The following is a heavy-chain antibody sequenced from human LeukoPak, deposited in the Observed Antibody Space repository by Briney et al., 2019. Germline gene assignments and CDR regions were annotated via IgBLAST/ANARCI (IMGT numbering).Heavy chain of an antibody. D-gene: IGHD6-19*01. CDR1: GFTFSSYA. V-gene: IGHV3-21*01. CDR2: ISSSSSYI. Sequence: GGSLRLSCAASGFTFSSYAMSWVRQAPGKGLEWVSSISSSSSYIYYADSVKGRFTISRDNAKNSLYLQMNSLRAEDTAVYYCAKDPHSSGWYLYFQHWGQGTLVTVSS. J-gene: IGHJ1*01. CDR3: AKDPHSSGWYLYFQH.